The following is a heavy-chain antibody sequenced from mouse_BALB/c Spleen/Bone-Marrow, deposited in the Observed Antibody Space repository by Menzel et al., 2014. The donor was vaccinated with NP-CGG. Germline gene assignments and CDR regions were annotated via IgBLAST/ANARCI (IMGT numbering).Heavy chain of an antibody. Sequence: DVKLQESRPELVKPGTSVKISCKTSGYTFTEYTIHWVKQSHGKSLEWIGGINPNNGVTAYNQKFRGKATLTVDKSSSTAYMELRSLTSEDSAVYYCARRQLGPAWFAYWGQGTLVTVSA. CDR2: INPNNGVT. CDR3: ARRQLGPAWFAY. D-gene: IGHD3-2*01. V-gene: IGHV1-18*01. CDR1: GYTFTEYT. J-gene: IGHJ3*01.